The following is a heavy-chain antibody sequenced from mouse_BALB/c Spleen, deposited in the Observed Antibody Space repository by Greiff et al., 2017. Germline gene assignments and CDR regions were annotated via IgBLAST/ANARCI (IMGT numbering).Heavy chain of an antibody. Sequence: EVQVVESGGGLVQPGGSLRLSCATSGFTFTDYYMSWVRQPPGKALEWLGFIRNKANGYTTEYSASVKGRFTISRDNSQSILYLQMNTLRAEDSATYYCARDKGLFAYWGQGTLVTVSA. CDR2: IRNKANGYTT. J-gene: IGHJ3*01. CDR1: GFTFTDYY. CDR3: ARDKGLFAY. V-gene: IGHV7-3*02.